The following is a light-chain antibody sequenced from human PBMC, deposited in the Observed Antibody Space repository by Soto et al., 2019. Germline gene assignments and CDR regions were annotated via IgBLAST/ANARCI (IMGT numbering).Light chain of an antibody. CDR3: QQYNNWPQT. V-gene: IGKV3-15*01. Sequence: LTQSPGTLSFSPGERATLSCRASQSVSSNHLAWYQQKPGQAPRLLIHGAFIRAAGVPARFSGSGSGTEFTLTISSLQSEDFAEYHCQQYNNWPQTFGQGTKVDIK. CDR2: GAF. J-gene: IGKJ1*01. CDR1: QSVSSN.